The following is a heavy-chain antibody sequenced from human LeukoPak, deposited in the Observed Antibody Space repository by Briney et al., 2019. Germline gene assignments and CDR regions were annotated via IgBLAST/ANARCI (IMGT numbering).Heavy chain of an antibody. J-gene: IGHJ4*02. Sequence: PGGSLRLSCAASGFIFSGYWMSWVRQAPGKGLESVSGISGNGVSTYHADSVKGRFTISRDNSKSTLYLQMSSLRAEDTAVYYCVKGFEGYYDSRSDYWGQGTLVTVSS. CDR1: GFIFSGYW. V-gene: IGHV3-64D*09. CDR2: ISGNGVST. D-gene: IGHD3-22*01. CDR3: VKGFEGYYDSRSDY.